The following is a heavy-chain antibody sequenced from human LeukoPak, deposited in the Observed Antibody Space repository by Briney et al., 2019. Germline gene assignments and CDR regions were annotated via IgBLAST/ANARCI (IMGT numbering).Heavy chain of an antibody. D-gene: IGHD6-19*01. CDR2: VTGTGGST. CDR3: AKNGYSSGWYPEN. J-gene: IGHJ4*02. Sequence: GGSLRLSCAASGFTFSNYGMSWVRQAPGKGLEWVSAVTGTGGSTYYADSVKGRFTISRDNSKNTLYLQMNSLRGEDTAIYYCAKNGYSSGWYPENWGQGTLDTVSS. V-gene: IGHV3-23*01. CDR1: GFTFSNYG.